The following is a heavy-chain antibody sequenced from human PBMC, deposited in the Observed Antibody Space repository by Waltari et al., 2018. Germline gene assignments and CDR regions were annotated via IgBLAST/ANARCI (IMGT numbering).Heavy chain of an antibody. Sequence: QVQLQQWGAGLLKPSETLSLTCAVYGGSFSGYYWSWIRQPPGKGLEWIGDINHSGSTNYNPSLKSRVTISVDTSKNQFSLKLSSVTAADTAVYYCARNSYYDSSGHDAFDIWGQGTMVTVSS. D-gene: IGHD3-22*01. CDR3: ARNSYYDSSGHDAFDI. CDR1: GGSFSGYY. J-gene: IGHJ3*02. V-gene: IGHV4-34*01. CDR2: INHSGST.